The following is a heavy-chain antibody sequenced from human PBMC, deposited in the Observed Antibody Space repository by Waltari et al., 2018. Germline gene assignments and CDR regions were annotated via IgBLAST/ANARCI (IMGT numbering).Heavy chain of an antibody. CDR2: ISSSSSYI. CDR1: GFTFSIYS. J-gene: IGHJ4*02. CDR3: ARALVRGVIIPFDY. D-gene: IGHD3-10*01. V-gene: IGHV3-21*01. Sequence: EVQLVESGGGLVKPGGSLRLSCAASGFTFSIYSMNWVRQAPGKGLEWVSSISSSSSYIYYADSVKGRFTISRDNAKNSLYLQMNSLRAEDTAVYYCARALVRGVIIPFDYWGQGTLVTVSS.